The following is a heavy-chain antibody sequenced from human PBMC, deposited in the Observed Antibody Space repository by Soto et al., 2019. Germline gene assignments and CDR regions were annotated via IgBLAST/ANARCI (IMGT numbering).Heavy chain of an antibody. Sequence: PGGSLRLSCAASGFTFSDCYMSWIRQAPGKGLEWLSYISSSGHIVYYADSVKGRFTISRDNAKNSLFLQMNSLRAEDTAVYYSTRTPYMDVWGKATTLSLSS. V-gene: IGHV3-11*04. D-gene: IGHD2-15*01. J-gene: IGHJ6*03. CDR2: ISSSGHIV. CDR1: GFTFSDCY. CDR3: TRTPYMDV.